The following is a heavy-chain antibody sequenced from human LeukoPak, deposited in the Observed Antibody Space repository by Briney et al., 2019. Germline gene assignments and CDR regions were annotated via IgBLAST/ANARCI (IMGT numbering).Heavy chain of an antibody. CDR3: ARDRSGVTIFDY. V-gene: IGHV3-30-3*01. CDR2: ISYDGSNK. D-gene: IGHD3-3*01. J-gene: IGHJ4*02. CDR1: AFTFSSYA. Sequence: PGRSLRLSCAASAFTFSSYAMHWVRQAPGKGLEWVAVISYDGSNKYYADSVKGRFTISRDNSKDAVYLQMNSLRAEDTAVYYCARDRSGVTIFDYWGQGTLVTVSS.